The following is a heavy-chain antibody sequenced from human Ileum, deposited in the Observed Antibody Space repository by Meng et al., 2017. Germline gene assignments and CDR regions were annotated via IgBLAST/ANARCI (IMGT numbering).Heavy chain of an antibody. D-gene: IGHD2-15*01. CDR1: GFAFSTYS. CDR3: VLGCGDGSCPRS. CDR2: ITNSGGST. V-gene: IGHV3-23*01. Sequence: GESLKISCAVSGFAFSTYSMNWVRQAPGKGLEWVSTITNSGGSTYYADSVKGHFTISRDNSINTLYLQMDSLRAEDTAVYYCVLGCGDGSCPRSWGQGTLVTVSS. J-gene: IGHJ4*02.